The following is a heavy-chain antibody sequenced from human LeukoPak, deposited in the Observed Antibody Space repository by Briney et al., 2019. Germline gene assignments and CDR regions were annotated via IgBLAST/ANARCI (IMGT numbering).Heavy chain of an antibody. CDR3: ARGGYSGYSGYGIFDY. CDR1: GGSISSGSYY. Sequence: PSETLSLTCTVSGGSISSGSYYWSWIRQPAGKGLEWIGRIYTSGSTNYNPSLKSRVTISVDTSKNQFSLKLNSVTAADTAVYYCARGGYSGYSGYGIFDYWGQGTLVTVSS. CDR2: IYTSGST. D-gene: IGHD5-12*01. V-gene: IGHV4-61*02. J-gene: IGHJ4*02.